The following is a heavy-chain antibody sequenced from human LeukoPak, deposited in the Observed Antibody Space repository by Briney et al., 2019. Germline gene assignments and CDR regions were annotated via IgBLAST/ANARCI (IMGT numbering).Heavy chain of an antibody. J-gene: IGHJ4*02. CDR1: GFTFDDYA. CDR2: ISGDGGST. V-gene: IGHV3-43*02. D-gene: IGHD3-9*01. Sequence: PGGSLRLSCAASGFTFDDYAMHWVRQAPGKGLEWVSLISGDGGSTYYADSVKGRFTISRDNSKNSLYLQMNSLRTEDTALYYCAKELRYFDWLLANYFDYWGQETLVTVSS. CDR3: AKELRYFDWLLANYFDY.